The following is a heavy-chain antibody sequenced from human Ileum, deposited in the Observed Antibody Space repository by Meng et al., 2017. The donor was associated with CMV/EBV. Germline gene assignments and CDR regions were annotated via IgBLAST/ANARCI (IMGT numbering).Heavy chain of an antibody. CDR3: AKDRDYSTAWNKYLHP. D-gene: IGHD1/OR15-1a*01. V-gene: IGHV3-30*02. J-gene: IGHJ1*01. CDR2: IWYDGSKK. CDR1: GFTFSSYV. Sequence: GESLKISCATSGFTFSSYVMHWVRQAPGKGLEWVAVIWYDGSKKYYSDSVKGRFTISRDNSKSTLYVQMNSLRAEDTAVYFCAKDRDYSTAWNKYLHPWGQGTLVTVSS.